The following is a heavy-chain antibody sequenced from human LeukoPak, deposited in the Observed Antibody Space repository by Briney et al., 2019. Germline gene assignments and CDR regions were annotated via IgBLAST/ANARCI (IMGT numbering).Heavy chain of an antibody. Sequence: ASVKVSCKASGYTFTSYGISWVRQAPGEGLEWMGWISAYNGNTNYAQKLQGRVTLTADVTTSTVQMELTSLKSEDTAVYYCARDGRANSWGQGTLVTVSS. D-gene: IGHD1-26*01. CDR3: ARDGRANS. V-gene: IGHV1-18*01. CDR1: GYTFTSYG. J-gene: IGHJ4*02. CDR2: ISAYNGNT.